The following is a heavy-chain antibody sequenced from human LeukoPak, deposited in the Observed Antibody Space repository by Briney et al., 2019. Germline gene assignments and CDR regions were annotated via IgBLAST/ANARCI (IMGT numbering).Heavy chain of an antibody. D-gene: IGHD3-3*01. CDR1: GFTFSSYG. CDR2: IWYDGSNK. V-gene: IGHV3-33*01. Sequence: PGRSLRLSCAASGFTFSSYGMHWVRQAPGKGLEWVAVIWYDGSNKYYADSVKGRFTISRDNSKNTLYLQMNSLRAEDTAVYYCARVGYDFWSGYSQYYYYYGMDVWGQGTTVTVSS. J-gene: IGHJ6*02. CDR3: ARVGYDFWSGYSQYYYYYGMDV.